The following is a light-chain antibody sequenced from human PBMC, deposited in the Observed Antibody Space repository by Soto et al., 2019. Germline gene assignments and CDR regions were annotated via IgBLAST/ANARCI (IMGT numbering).Light chain of an antibody. V-gene: IGKV3-11*01. J-gene: IGKJ3*01. CDR3: QQRSNWPLLFT. CDR1: QSVSSY. CDR2: DAS. Sequence: EIVLTQSPATLSLSPGERATLSCRASQSVSSYLAWYQQKPGQAPRLLIYDASNRATGIPARFSGSGSGTDFTLTNSSLEPEDFAIYYCQQRSNWPLLFTFGPGTKVDIK.